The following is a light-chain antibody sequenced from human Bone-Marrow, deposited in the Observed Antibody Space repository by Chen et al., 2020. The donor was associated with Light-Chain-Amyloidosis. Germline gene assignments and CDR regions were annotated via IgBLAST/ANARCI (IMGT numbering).Light chain of an antibody. Sequence: NFMLTQPHSVSESPGKTVIISCTRSSGSIATNYVQWYQQRPGSSPTTVIYEDDPRPSEVPDRCSVSIYKSANAASLTSSGLKTEDEADYYCQSYQGSSQGVFGGGTKLTVL. CDR2: EDD. CDR3: QSYQGSSQGV. J-gene: IGLJ3*02. CDR1: SGSIATNY. V-gene: IGLV6-57*01.